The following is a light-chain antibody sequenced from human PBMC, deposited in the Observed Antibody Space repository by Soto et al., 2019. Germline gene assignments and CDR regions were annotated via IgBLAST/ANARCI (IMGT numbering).Light chain of an antibody. J-gene: IGKJ1*01. CDR1: QGIRND. Sequence: AIQMTQSPSSLSASVGDRVTITCRASQGIRNDLGWYQQKPGKAPKLLIYAASSLQSGVPSRFGGSGSGTEFTLTISSLQPDDFATYYCQHYNSYSEAFGQGTKVDIK. CDR2: AAS. CDR3: QHYNSYSEA. V-gene: IGKV1-6*01.